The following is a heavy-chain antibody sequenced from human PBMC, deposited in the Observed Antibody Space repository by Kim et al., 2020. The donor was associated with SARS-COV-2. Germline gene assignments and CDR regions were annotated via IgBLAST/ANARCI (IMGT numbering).Heavy chain of an antibody. V-gene: IGHV4-39*07. J-gene: IGHJ4*02. CDR3: ARESRIFYDILTGYYQPFDY. CDR2: IYYSGST. D-gene: IGHD3-9*01. CDR1: GGSISSSSYY. Sequence: SETLSLTCTVSGGSISSSSYYWGWIRQPLGKGLEWIGSIYYSGSTYYNPSLKSRVTISVDTSKNQFSLKLSSVTAADTAVYYCARESRIFYDILTGYYQPFDYWGQGTLVTVSS.